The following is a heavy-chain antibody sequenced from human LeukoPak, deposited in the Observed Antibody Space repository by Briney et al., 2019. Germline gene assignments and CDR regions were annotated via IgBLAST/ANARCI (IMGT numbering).Heavy chain of an antibody. V-gene: IGHV4-59*01. D-gene: IGHD1-26*01. Sequence: PSETLSLTCTVSGGSISSYYWSWIRQPPGKGLEWIRYIYYSGSTNYNPSPKSRVTISVDTSKNQFSLKLSSVTAADTAVYYCARVEVGATNFDYWGQGTLVTVSS. J-gene: IGHJ4*02. CDR3: ARVEVGATNFDY. CDR2: IYYSGST. CDR1: GGSISSYY.